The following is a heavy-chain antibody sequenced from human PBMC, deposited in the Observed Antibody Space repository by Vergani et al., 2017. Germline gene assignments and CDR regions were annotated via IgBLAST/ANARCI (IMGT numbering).Heavy chain of an antibody. Sequence: QVQLQESGPGLVKPSETLSLTCTVSGGSISSYYWSWIRQPPGKGLEWIGYIYYSGSTNYNPSLKSRVTISVDTSKNQFSLKLSSVTAADTAVYYCAGNYCSGGSCYQGFDPWGQGTLVTVSS. CDR1: GGSISSYY. CDR3: AGNYCSGGSCYQGFDP. CDR2: IYYSGST. J-gene: IGHJ5*02. V-gene: IGHV4-59*01. D-gene: IGHD2-15*01.